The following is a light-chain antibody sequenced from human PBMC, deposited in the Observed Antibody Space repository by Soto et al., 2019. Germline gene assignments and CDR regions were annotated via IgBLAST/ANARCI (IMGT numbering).Light chain of an antibody. CDR1: QSISSSF. Sequence: EFVLTQAPGTLSLSPGETATLSCSASQSISSSFLAWYKQQPGQDPRLLIYGASSRGTGIPDRFSGSGSGTDFTRTISRLEPDDFSVDYCQHYGSSPPYTFGGGTKVEIK. CDR2: GAS. CDR3: QHYGSSPPYT. J-gene: IGKJ4*01. V-gene: IGKV3-20*01.